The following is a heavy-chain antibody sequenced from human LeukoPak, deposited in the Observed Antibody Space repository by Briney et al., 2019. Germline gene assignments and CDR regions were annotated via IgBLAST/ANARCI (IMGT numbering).Heavy chain of an antibody. CDR3: ARPVSPNYFYYMDV. CDR2: ISGSGTNQ. D-gene: IGHD4-11*01. Sequence: GGSLRLSCAASGFTFSNFYMSWFRQAPGKGLEWLSYISGSGTNQHYADSVRGRFTISRDNAENSLSLQIDSLRAEDTAVYYCARPVSPNYFYYMDVWGKGTTVTVSS. CDR1: GFTFSNFY. V-gene: IGHV3-11*01. J-gene: IGHJ6*03.